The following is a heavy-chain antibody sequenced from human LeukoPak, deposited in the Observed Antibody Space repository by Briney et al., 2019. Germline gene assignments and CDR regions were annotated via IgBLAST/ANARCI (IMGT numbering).Heavy chain of an antibody. Sequence: GGSLRLSCAASGFPFSSYWVHWVRQAPGKGLVWVSRINTDGSTTTYADSVKGRLTISRDNAKNTVYLQMNSLRAEDTAVYYCAKGEGDYEYWGQGTLVTVSS. J-gene: IGHJ4*02. CDR2: INTDGSTT. CDR3: AKGEGDYEY. CDR1: GFPFSSYW. V-gene: IGHV3-74*01. D-gene: IGHD4-17*01.